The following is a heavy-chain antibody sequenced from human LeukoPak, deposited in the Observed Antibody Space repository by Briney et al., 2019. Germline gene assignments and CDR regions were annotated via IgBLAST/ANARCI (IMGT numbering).Heavy chain of an antibody. CDR1: GYTFTGYS. Sequence: ASVKVSCKASGYTFTGYSIHWVRQAPGQGLEWMGWINLKSGGTNYAQKFQARVTMTRDTSISTAYMELSRLRSDDTAVYYCARDRKPGSYYKPPDAFDIWGQGTMVTVSS. D-gene: IGHD3-10*01. CDR2: INLKSGGT. CDR3: ARDRKPGSYYKPPDAFDI. V-gene: IGHV1-2*02. J-gene: IGHJ3*02.